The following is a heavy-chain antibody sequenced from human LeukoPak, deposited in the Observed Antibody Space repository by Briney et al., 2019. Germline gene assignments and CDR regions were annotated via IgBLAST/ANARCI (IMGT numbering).Heavy chain of an antibody. Sequence: SETLSLTCTVSGGSISSYYWSWIRQPPGKGLEWIGYIYYSGSTNYNPSLKSRVTISVDTSKNQFSLKLSSVTAADTAVYYCARRAYYYYMDVWGKGTTVTVSS. CDR2: IYYSGST. J-gene: IGHJ6*03. V-gene: IGHV4-59*12. CDR1: GGSISSYY. CDR3: ARRAYYYYMDV.